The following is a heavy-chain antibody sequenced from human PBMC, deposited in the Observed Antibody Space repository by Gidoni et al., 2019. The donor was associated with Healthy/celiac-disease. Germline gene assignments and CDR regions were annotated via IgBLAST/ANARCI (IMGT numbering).Heavy chain of an antibody. J-gene: IGHJ4*02. CDR3: AKYPITMIVVVITTPDY. CDR1: GFTFSSYA. D-gene: IGHD3-22*01. Sequence: EVQLLESGGGLVQPGGSLRLSCAASGFTFSSYAMSWVRQAPGKGLEWVSAISGSGGSTSYADSVKGRFTISRDNSKNTLYLQMNSLRAEDTAVYYCAKYPITMIVVVITTPDYWGQGTLVTVSS. CDR2: ISGSGGST. V-gene: IGHV3-23*01.